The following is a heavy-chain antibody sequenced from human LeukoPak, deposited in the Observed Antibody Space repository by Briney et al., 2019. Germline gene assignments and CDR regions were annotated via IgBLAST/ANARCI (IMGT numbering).Heavy chain of an antibody. Sequence: PSETLSLTCTVSGYSISSGYYWGWIRQPPGKGLEWIGSIYYSGSTYYNPSLKSRVTISVDTSKNQFSLKLSSVTAADTAVYYCARVGRTTMVQGTTMDVWGKGTTVTVSS. CDR3: ARVGRTTMVQGTTMDV. D-gene: IGHD3-10*01. J-gene: IGHJ6*03. CDR2: IYYSGST. CDR1: GYSISSGYY. V-gene: IGHV4-38-2*02.